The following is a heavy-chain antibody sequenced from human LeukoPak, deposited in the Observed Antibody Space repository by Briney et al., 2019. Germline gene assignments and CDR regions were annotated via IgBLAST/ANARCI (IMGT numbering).Heavy chain of an antibody. V-gene: IGHV1-3*01. CDR3: ARDQSLGY. Sequence: GASVTVSCKASGYTFTSYAMHWVRQAPGQRLEWMGWINAGNGNTKYSQKFQGRVTMTRDTSTSTVYMELSSLRSEDTAVYYCARDQSLGYWGQGTLVTVSS. CDR2: INAGNGNT. J-gene: IGHJ4*02. CDR1: GYTFTSYA.